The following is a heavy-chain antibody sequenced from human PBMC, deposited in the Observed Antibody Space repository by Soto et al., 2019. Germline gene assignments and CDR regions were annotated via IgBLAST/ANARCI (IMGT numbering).Heavy chain of an antibody. CDR1: GGTFSSYA. CDR2: IIPIFGTA. CDR3: ARDQHARWPQLAAFDI. Sequence: XSVKVSCKASGGTFSSYAISWVRQAPGQGLEWMGGIIPIFGTANYAQKFQGRVTITADESTSKAYMELSSLRSEDTAVYYCARDQHARWPQLAAFDIWGQGTMVTVSS. J-gene: IGHJ3*02. V-gene: IGHV1-69*13.